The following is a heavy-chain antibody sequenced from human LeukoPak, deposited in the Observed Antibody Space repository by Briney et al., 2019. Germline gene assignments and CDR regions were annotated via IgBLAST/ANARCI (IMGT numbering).Heavy chain of an antibody. Sequence: PGGSLRLSCAASGVTFSSYWMHWVRQAPGKGLVWVSRINSDGSSTSYADSVKGRFTISRDNAKNTLYLQMNSLRAEDTAVYYCARGFLDESTSPFDYWGQGTLVTVSS. CDR3: ARGFLDESTSPFDY. V-gene: IGHV3-74*01. D-gene: IGHD2-2*01. CDR2: INSDGSST. J-gene: IGHJ4*02. CDR1: GVTFSSYW.